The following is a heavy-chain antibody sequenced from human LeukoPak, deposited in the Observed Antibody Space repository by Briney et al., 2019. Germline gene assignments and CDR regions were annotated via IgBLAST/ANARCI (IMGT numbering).Heavy chain of an antibody. J-gene: IGHJ4*02. V-gene: IGHV1-3*01. CDR3: ARTTAMVTIFDY. D-gene: IGHD5-18*01. CDR1: GGTFSSYA. CDR2: INAGNGNT. Sequence: ASVKVSCKASGGTFSSYAISWVRQAPGQRLEWMGCINAGNGNTKYSQKFQGRVTITRDTSASTAYMELSSLRSEDTAVYYCARTTAMVTIFDYWGQGTLVTVSS.